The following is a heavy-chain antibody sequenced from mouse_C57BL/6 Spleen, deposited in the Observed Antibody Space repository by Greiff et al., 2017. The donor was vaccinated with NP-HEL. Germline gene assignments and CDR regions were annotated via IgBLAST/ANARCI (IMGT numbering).Heavy chain of an antibody. CDR2: IYPRDGST. CDR1: GYTFTSYD. J-gene: IGHJ4*01. Sequence: QVQLQQSGPELVKPGASVKLSCTASGYTFTSYDINWVKQRPGQGLEWIGWIYPRDGSTKYNEKFKGKATLTVDTSSSTAYMELHSLTSEDSAVYFCANLYYGNYDYAMDDWGKGTSVTVSS. V-gene: IGHV1-85*01. D-gene: IGHD2-1*01. CDR3: ANLYYGNYDYAMDD.